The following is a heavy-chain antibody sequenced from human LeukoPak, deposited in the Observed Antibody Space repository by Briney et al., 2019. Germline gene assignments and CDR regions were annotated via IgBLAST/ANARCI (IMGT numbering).Heavy chain of an antibody. J-gene: IGHJ5*02. V-gene: IGHV4-34*01. CDR3: ARRNWFDP. CDR1: GGSFSGYN. CDR2: INHSGST. Sequence: PSETLSLTCAVYGGSFSGYNWSWIRQPPGKGLEWIGEINHSGSTNYNPSLKSRVTISVDTSKNQFSLKLSSVAAADTAVYYCARRNWFDPWGQGTLVTVSS.